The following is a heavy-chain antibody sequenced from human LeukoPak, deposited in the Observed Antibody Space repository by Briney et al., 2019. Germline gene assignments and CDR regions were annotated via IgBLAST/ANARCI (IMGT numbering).Heavy chain of an antibody. CDR1: GGSISSSSYY. J-gene: IGHJ4*02. CDR2: IYYSGST. V-gene: IGHV4-39*01. D-gene: IGHD3-3*01. CDR3: ARLPIYDFWSGYHACFDY. Sequence: PSETLSLTCTVSGGSISSSSYYWGWIRQPPGKGLEWIGSIYYSGSTYYSPSLKSRVTISVDTSKNQFSLKLSSVTAADTAVYYCARLPIYDFWSGYHACFDYWGQGTLVTVSS.